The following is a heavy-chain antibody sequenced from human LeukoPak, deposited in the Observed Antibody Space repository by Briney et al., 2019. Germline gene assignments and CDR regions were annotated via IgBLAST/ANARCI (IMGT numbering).Heavy chain of an antibody. V-gene: IGHV4-34*01. D-gene: IGHD3-3*01. Sequence: PSETLSLTRAVYGGSFSGYYWSWIRQPPGKGLEWIGEITHSGSTNYNPSLKSRVTISVDTSKNQFSLKLSSVTAADTAVYYCARGAVRYDFWSGYYTRWFDPWGQGTLVTVSS. CDR1: GGSFSGYY. CDR3: ARGAVRYDFWSGYYTRWFDP. J-gene: IGHJ5*02. CDR2: ITHSGST.